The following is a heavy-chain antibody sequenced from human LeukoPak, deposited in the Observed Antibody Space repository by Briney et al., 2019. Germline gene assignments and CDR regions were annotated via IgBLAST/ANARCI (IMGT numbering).Heavy chain of an antibody. D-gene: IGHD4-17*01. V-gene: IGHV4-59*01. J-gene: IGHJ4*02. Sequence: SETLSLTCTVSGGSINSYYWSWIRQPPGKGLEWIGYIYYSGSTNYNPSLKSRVTISVDTSKNQFSLKLSSVTAADTAVYYCAGPNYGLFDYWGQGTLVTVSS. CDR2: IYYSGST. CDR3: AGPNYGLFDY. CDR1: GGSINSYY.